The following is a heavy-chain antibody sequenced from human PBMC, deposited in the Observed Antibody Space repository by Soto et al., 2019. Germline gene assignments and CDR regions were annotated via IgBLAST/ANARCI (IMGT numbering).Heavy chain of an antibody. CDR2: IYYSGST. CDR3: ARWVGRPRAFDI. Sequence: QVQLQESGPGLVKPSETLSLTCTVSGGSVSSGSYYWSWIRQPPGKGLEWIGYIYYSGSTNYNPSLKSRVTISVDTSKNQFSLKLSSVTAADTAVYYCARWVGRPRAFDIWGQGTMVTVSS. CDR1: GGSVSSGSYY. D-gene: IGHD1-26*01. J-gene: IGHJ3*02. V-gene: IGHV4-61*01.